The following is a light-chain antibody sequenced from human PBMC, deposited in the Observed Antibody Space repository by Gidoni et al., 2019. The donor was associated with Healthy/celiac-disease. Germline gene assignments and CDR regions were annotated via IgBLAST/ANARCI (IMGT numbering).Light chain of an antibody. CDR3: QQSYSTPGT. CDR2: AAS. J-gene: IGKJ1*01. V-gene: IGKV1-39*01. CDR1: QGMSSN. Sequence: DINMTQSPSSVSASVGDRVTITCRASQGMSSNLNWYQQKPGKAPKLLIYAASSLQSGVPSRFSGSGSGTDFTLTISSLQPEDFATYYCQQSYSTPGTFGQGTKVEIK.